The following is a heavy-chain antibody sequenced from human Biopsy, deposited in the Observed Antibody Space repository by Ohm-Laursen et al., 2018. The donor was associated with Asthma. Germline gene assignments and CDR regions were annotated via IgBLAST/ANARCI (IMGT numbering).Heavy chain of an antibody. J-gene: IGHJ6*02. CDR2: ISVYNGNT. Sequence: AASVKVSCKTSGYTFNSAGITWVRQAPGQGLEWMGWISVYNGNTKVAQKLQDRVTMITDTSTSTAYMELRSLRSDDKAVYFCARAVDYSHYYGIDVWGQGTTVTVS. V-gene: IGHV1-18*01. CDR3: ARAVDYSHYYGIDV. CDR1: GYTFNSAG. D-gene: IGHD3-10*01.